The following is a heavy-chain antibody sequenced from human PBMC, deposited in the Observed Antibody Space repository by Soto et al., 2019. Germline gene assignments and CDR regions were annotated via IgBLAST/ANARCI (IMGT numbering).Heavy chain of an antibody. Sequence: GESLKISCKGSGYSFTSYWIGWVRQMPGKGLEWMGIIYPGDSDTRYSPSFQGQVTISADKSISTAYLQWSSLKASDTAMYYCARHLYLYSSSSYYYYGMDVWGQGTTVTVSS. CDR2: IYPGDSDT. J-gene: IGHJ6*02. D-gene: IGHD6-13*01. CDR3: ARHLYLYSSSSYYYYGMDV. V-gene: IGHV5-51*01. CDR1: GYSFTSYW.